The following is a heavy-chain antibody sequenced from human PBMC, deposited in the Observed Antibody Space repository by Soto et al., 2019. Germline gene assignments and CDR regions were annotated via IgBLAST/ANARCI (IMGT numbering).Heavy chain of an antibody. J-gene: IGHJ4*02. Sequence: GASVKVSCKASGYTFTSYYMHWVRQAPGQGLEWMGIINPSGGSTSYAQKFQGRVTMTRDTSTSTVYMELSSLRSEDTAVYYCAREGITTYILTGHDPLYYFDYWGQGTLVTVSS. V-gene: IGHV1-46*03. CDR1: GYTFTSYY. CDR2: INPSGGST. CDR3: AREGITTYILTGHDPLYYFDY. D-gene: IGHD3-9*01.